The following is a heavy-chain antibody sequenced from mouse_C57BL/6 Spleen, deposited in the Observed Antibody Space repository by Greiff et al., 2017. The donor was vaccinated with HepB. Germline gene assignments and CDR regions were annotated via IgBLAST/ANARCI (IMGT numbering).Heavy chain of an antibody. Sequence: IQLQQSGPELVKPGASVKISCKASGYTFTDYYMNWVKQSHGKSLEWIGDINPNNGGTSYNQKFKGKATLTVDKSSSTAYMELRSLTSEDSAVYYCARSGGPLDYWGQGTTLTVSS. CDR3: ARSGGPLDY. CDR1: GYTFTDYY. J-gene: IGHJ2*01. CDR2: INPNNGGT. V-gene: IGHV1-26*01. D-gene: IGHD3-2*02.